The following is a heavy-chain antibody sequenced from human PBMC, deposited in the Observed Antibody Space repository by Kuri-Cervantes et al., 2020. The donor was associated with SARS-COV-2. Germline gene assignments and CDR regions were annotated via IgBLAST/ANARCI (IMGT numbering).Heavy chain of an antibody. CDR1: GFTFSSYG. J-gene: IGHJ4*02. CDR2: IRYDGSNK. Sequence: GGSLRLSCAASGFTFSSYGMHRVRQAPGKGLEWVAFIRYDGSNKYYAGSVKGRFTISRDNSKNTLYLQMNSLRAEDTAVYYCALSGYRGWFDPLDYWGQGTLVTVSS. CDR3: ALSGYRGWFDPLDY. V-gene: IGHV3-30*02. D-gene: IGHD6-13*01.